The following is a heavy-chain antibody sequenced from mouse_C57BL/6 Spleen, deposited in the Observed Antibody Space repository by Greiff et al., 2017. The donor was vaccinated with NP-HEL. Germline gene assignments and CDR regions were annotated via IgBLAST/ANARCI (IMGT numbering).Heavy chain of an antibody. Sequence: QVQLKESGPELVKPGASVKISCKASGYAFSSSWMNWVKQRPGKGLEWIGRIYPGDGDTNYNGKFKGKATLTADKSSSTAYMQLSSLTSEDSAVYFCARPTLDYWGQGTTLTVSS. CDR2: IYPGDGDT. V-gene: IGHV1-82*01. J-gene: IGHJ2*01. CDR3: ARPTLDY. CDR1: GYAFSSSW.